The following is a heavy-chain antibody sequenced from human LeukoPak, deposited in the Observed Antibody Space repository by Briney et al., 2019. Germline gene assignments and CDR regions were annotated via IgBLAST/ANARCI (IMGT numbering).Heavy chain of an antibody. CDR2: ISNDGNNK. CDR3: ARPDDSESFYRANHY. J-gene: IGHJ4*02. CDR1: GFSFNSYP. V-gene: IGHV3-30*04. Sequence: PGGSLRLSCAASGFSFNSYPMHWVRQAPGKGLEWVAVISNDGNNKYYADSVKGRFTISRDNSSNTLSLQMNGLRVEDTAVYYCARPDDSESFYRANHYWGRGTLVTVSS. D-gene: IGHD3-10*01.